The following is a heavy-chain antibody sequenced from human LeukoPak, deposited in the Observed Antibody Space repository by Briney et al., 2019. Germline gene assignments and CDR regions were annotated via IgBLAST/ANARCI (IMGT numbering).Heavy chain of an antibody. CDR1: GFTVSSNY. CDR2: IYSGGST. D-gene: IGHD3-10*01. J-gene: IGHJ4*02. V-gene: IGHV3-53*01. Sequence: GGSLRLSCAASGFTVSSNYMTWVRQAPGKGLEWVSVIYSGGSTYYSDSVKGRFTISRDNSKNTLYLQMNSLRADDTAVYYCARELRGSGTYYFDYWGQGTLVTVSS. CDR3: ARELRGSGTYYFDY.